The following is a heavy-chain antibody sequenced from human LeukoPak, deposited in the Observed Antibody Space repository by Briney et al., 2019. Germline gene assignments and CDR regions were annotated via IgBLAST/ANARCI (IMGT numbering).Heavy chain of an antibody. Sequence: GGSLRLSCAASGFTFSSYAMSWVRQAPGKGLEWVSAISGSGGSTYYADSVKGRFTISRDNSKNTLYLQMNSLRAEDTAVYYCAKDPPLPYYYDSSGYALGFDYWAREPWSPSPQ. J-gene: IGHJ4*02. D-gene: IGHD3-22*01. CDR1: GFTFSSYA. CDR2: ISGSGGST. V-gene: IGHV3-23*01. CDR3: AKDPPLPYYYDSSGYALGFDY.